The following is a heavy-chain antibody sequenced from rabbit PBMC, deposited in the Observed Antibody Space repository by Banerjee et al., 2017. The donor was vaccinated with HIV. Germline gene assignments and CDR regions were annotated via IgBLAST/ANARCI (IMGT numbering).Heavy chain of an antibody. CDR3: ARNNVGSRHI. CDR2: IFDGDSGDT. Sequence: QSLEESGGDLVKPGASLTLTCTASGFSFSSTYYMCWVRQAPGKGLEWIACIFDGDSGDTYYANWAKGRFTISKTSSTTVTLQMTSLTGADTATYFCARNNVGSRHIWGPGTLVTVS. D-gene: IGHD4-2*01. J-gene: IGHJ4*02. V-gene: IGHV1S40*01. CDR1: GFSFSSTYY.